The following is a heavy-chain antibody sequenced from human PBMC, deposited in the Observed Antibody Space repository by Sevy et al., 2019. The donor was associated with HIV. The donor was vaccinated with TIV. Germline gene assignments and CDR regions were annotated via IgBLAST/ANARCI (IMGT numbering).Heavy chain of an antibody. CDR1: GFTVSSNY. J-gene: IGHJ4*02. CDR3: ARVREGAKVF. V-gene: IGHV3-53*01. Sequence: GGSLRLSCAASGFTVSSNYMSWVRQAPGKGLEWVSVIYSGGSTYYADSVKGRFTISRDISKNTLYLQMNILRAEDTAVYYCARVREGAKVFWGQGTVVTVSS. D-gene: IGHD1-26*01. CDR2: IYSGGST.